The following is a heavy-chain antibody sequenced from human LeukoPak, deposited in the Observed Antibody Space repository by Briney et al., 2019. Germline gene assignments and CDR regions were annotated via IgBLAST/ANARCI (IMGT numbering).Heavy chain of an antibody. CDR2: INHSGST. D-gene: IGHD3-22*01. Sequence: SETLSLTCAVYGGSFSGYYWSWIRQPPGKGLEWIGEINHSGSTNYNPSLKSRVTMSVDTSKNQFSLKLSSVTAADTAVYYCARVTMIGEDYYYYGMDVWGQGTTVTVSS. V-gene: IGHV4-34*01. J-gene: IGHJ6*02. CDR3: ARVTMIGEDYYYYGMDV. CDR1: GGSFSGYY.